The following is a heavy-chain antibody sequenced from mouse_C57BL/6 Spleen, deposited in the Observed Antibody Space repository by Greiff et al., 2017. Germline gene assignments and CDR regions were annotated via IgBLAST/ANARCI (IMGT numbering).Heavy chain of an antibody. CDR3: ASRLRGYFDY. J-gene: IGHJ2*01. CDR2: IYPGDGDT. Sequence: QVQLKQSGAELVKPGASVKISCKASGYAFSSYWMNWVKQRPGKGLEWIGQIYPGDGDTNYNGKFKGKATLTADKSSSPAYMQLSSLTSEDSAVYFCASRLRGYFDYWGQGTTLTVSS. CDR1: GYAFSSYW. V-gene: IGHV1-80*01. D-gene: IGHD1-1*01.